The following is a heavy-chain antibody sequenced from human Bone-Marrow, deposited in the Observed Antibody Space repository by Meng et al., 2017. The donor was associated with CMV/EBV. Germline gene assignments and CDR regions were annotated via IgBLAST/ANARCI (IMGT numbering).Heavy chain of an antibody. CDR2: IYYSGST. J-gene: IGHJ5*02. V-gene: IGHV4-39*07. D-gene: IGHD6-13*01. CDR3: ARESAETKFVAAASSFDP. Sequence: ESLKISCTVSGGSISSSSYYWGWIRQPPGKGLEWIGSIYYSGSTYYNPSLKSRVTISVDTSKNQFSLKLSSVTAADTAVYYCARESAETKFVAAASSFDPWGQGTLVTVSS. CDR1: GGSISSSSYY.